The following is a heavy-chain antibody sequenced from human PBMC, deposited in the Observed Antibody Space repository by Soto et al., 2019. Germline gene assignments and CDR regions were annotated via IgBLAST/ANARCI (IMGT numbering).Heavy chain of an antibody. Sequence: SETLSLTCTVSGGSISSGGYYWSWIRQHPGKGLEWIGYIYYSGSTYYNPSLKSRVTISVDTSKNQFCLKLSSVTAADTAVYYCARWPSGKGVPAAMRSTSKTYYFDYWGQGTLVTVSS. J-gene: IGHJ4*02. CDR2: IYYSGST. CDR1: GGSISSGGYY. CDR3: ARWPSGKGVPAAMRSTSKTYYFDY. V-gene: IGHV4-31*03. D-gene: IGHD2-2*01.